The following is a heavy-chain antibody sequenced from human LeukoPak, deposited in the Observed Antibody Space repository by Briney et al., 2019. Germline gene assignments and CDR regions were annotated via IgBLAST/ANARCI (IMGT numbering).Heavy chain of an antibody. V-gene: IGHV4-59*01. J-gene: IGHJ4*02. CDR3: ARVGTYYRSLDS. D-gene: IGHD3-10*01. CDR1: GGSINDAS. CDR2: IYHSGGT. Sequence: SETLSLTCTVSGGSINDASWNWIRKPPGQGLEWIGYIYHSGGTNYNPSLKSRVTITLDTSKNQFSLKLSSVTAADTAVYYCARVGTYYRSLDSWGQGTLVTVSS.